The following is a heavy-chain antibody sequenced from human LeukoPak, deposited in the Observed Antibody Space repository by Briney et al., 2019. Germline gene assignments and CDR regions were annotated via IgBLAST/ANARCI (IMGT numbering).Heavy chain of an antibody. CDR1: GYSFTSYW. CDR2: IYPGDSDT. V-gene: IGHV5-51*01. CDR3: ARLIGSGWYNYYYYMDV. D-gene: IGHD6-19*01. J-gene: IGHJ6*03. Sequence: GESLKISCKGSGYSFTSYWIGWVRQMPGKGLEWMGIIYPGDSDTRYSPSFQGQVTISADKSISTAYLQWSSLKASDTAMYYCARLIGSGWYNYYYYMDVWGKGTTVTVSS.